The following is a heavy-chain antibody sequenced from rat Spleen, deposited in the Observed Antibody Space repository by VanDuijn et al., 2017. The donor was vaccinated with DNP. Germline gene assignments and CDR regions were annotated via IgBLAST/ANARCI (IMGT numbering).Heavy chain of an antibody. CDR3: TTASTIY. CDR2: VSLDGTRT. J-gene: IGHJ2*01. Sequence: EVQLVESGGGLVQPGGSLKLSCTASGFTFTDNDMAWVRQAPKKGLEWVAIVSLDGTRTYYRDSVKGRFTLSRDNAASIIYLHMDSLRSEDTATYYCTTASTIYWGQGVMVTVSS. CDR1: GFTFTDND. V-gene: IGHV5-7*01.